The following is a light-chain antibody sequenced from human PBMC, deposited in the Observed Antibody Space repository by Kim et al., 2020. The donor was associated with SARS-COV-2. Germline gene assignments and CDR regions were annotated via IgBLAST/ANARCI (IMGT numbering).Light chain of an antibody. CDR3: YSYTDSGTTYV. CDR1: SNDIGAYNL. J-gene: IGLJ1*01. CDR2: EVN. Sequence: PGQSITFSCSGTSNDIGAYNLVSWYQQHPGKAPKLMIYEVNKRPSGVSNRFSGSKSGNTASLTISGLQAEDEADYYCYSYTDSGTTYVFGPGTKVTVL. V-gene: IGLV2-23*02.